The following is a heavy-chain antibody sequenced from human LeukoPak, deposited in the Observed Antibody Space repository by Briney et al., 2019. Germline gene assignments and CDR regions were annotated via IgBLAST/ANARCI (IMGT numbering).Heavy chain of an antibody. CDR1: GFTFSKYD. V-gene: IGHV3-23*01. J-gene: IGHJ4*02. D-gene: IGHD6-13*01. CDR3: AKGISSSWYDY. Sequence: GGSLRLSCAASGFTFSKYDMSWVRQGPGKGPEWVSGINNSGGRTYYADSVKGRFTISRDNSKNTLYLQMNSLRAEDTAVYYCAKGISSSWYDYWGQGTLVTVSS. CDR2: INNSGGRT.